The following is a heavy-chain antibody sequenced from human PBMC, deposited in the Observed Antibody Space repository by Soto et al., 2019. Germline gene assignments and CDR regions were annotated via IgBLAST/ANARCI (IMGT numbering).Heavy chain of an antibody. D-gene: IGHD6-19*01. CDR1: GFTFSSYG. Sequence: GGSLRLSCAASGFTFSSYGMHWVRQAPGKGLEWVAVISYDGSNKYYADSVKGRFTISRDNSKNTLYLQMNSLRAEDTAVYYCAAVAGLYGMDVWGQGTTVTVSS. CDR3: AAVAGLYGMDV. V-gene: IGHV3-30*03. CDR2: ISYDGSNK. J-gene: IGHJ6*02.